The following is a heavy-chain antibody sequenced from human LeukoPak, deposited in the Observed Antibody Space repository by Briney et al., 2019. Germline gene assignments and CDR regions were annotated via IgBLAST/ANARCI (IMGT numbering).Heavy chain of an antibody. CDR2: INPNSGGT. D-gene: IGHD4-23*01. V-gene: IGHV1-2*02. CDR1: GYTFTGYY. J-gene: IGHJ4*02. CDR3: ARVQRVATVVTYYFDY. Sequence: ASVKVSCKASGYTFTGYYMHWVRQAPGQGLEWMGWINPNSGGTNYAQKFQGRVTMTRDTSISTAYMELSRLRSDDTAVYYCARVQRVATVVTYYFDYWGQGTLVTVS.